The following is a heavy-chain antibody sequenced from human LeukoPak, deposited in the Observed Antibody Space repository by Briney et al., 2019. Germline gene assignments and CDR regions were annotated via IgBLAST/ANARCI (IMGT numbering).Heavy chain of an antibody. CDR1: GFTFSSYG. CDR2: ISYDGSNK. V-gene: IGHV3-30*18. J-gene: IGHJ5*02. CDR3: AKDGISSTSRGWFDP. D-gene: IGHD2-2*01. Sequence: GGSLRLSCAASGFTFSSYGMHWVRQAPGKGLEWVAVISYDGSNKYYADSVKGRFTISRDNSKNTLYLQMNSLRAEDTAVYYCAKDGISSTSRGWFDPWGQGTLVTVSS.